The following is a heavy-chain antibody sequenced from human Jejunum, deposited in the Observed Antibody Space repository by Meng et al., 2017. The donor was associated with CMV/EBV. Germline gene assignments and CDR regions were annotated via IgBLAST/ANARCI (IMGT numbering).Heavy chain of an antibody. CDR2: INMSTGKP. D-gene: IGHD2-21*02. J-gene: IGHJ5*02. CDR3: ARDSLTATFDP. V-gene: IGHV7-4-1*02. Sequence: SCKASGYTFNRYAMNWVRQAPGQGLEWMGWINMSTGKPAYAQGFTGRFVFSLDTSVTTAYLQISSLKAEDTAVYYCARDSLTATFDPWGQGTLVTVSS. CDR1: GYTFNRYA.